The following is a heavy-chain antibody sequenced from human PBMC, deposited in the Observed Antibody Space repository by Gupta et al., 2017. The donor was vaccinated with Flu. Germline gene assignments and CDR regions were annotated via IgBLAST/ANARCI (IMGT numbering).Heavy chain of an antibody. J-gene: IGHJ4*02. CDR3: ARVALWFGELWRSFVDY. CDR2: IYYSGST. CDR1: Y. V-gene: IGHV4-39*01. D-gene: IGHD3-10*01. Sequence: YWDWIRQPPGKGLEWIGSIYYSGSTYYNPSLKSRVTISVDTSKNQFSLKLSSVTAADTAVYYCARVALWFGELWRSFVDYWGQGTLVTVSS.